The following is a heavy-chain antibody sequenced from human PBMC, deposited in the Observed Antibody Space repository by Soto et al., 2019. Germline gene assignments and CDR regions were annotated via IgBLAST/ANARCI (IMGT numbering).Heavy chain of an antibody. Sequence: PSETLSLTCAVSGGSISSSNWWSWVRQPPGKGLEWIGEIYHSGSTNYNPSLKSRVTISVDKSKNQFPLKLSSVTAADTAVYYCARALWEAAGPRGMDVWGQGTTVTVSS. CDR2: IYHSGST. J-gene: IGHJ6*02. V-gene: IGHV4-4*02. D-gene: IGHD6-13*01. CDR3: ARALWEAAGPRGMDV. CDR1: GGSISSSNW.